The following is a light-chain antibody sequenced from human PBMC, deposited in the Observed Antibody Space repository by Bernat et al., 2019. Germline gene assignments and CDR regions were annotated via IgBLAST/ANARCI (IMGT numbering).Light chain of an antibody. V-gene: IGKV3-15*01. J-gene: IGKJ4*01. CDR3: QHYHDWPQT. CDR1: QAISNH. Sequence: EIVMTQSSATLSVSPGERATLPRRASQAISNHLAWYQKSPGQPPMLIIYDASTRAAGIPARFSGSGSGTEFTLNINSLQSEDSAMYYCQHYHDWPQTFGGGASMEIK. CDR2: DAS.